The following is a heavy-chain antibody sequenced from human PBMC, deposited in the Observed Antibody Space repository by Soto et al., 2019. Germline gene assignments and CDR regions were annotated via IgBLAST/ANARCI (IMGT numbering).Heavy chain of an antibody. V-gene: IGHV1-2*02. Sequence: QLVQSGAEVKKPGASVRVSCKTSGPTFIAYYIHWVRQAPGQGLEWMGWIDPKSGGTTYGQKFLGRVTIPKDTSINTAYMDLNRRTSDDTAVYYCARVSVDVPEWGQGTLITVSS. CDR3: ARVSVDVPE. D-gene: IGHD5-12*01. J-gene: IGHJ4*02. CDR1: GPTFIAYY. CDR2: IDPKSGGT.